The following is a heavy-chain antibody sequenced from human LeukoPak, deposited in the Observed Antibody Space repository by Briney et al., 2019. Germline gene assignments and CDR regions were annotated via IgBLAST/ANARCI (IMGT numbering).Heavy chain of an antibody. Sequence: GGSLRLSCAASGFTFSCYWMSWVRQAPGKGLEWVANIKQDGSEKYYVDSVKGRFTISRDNAKNSLYLQMNSLRAEDTAVYYCARAPGYSPNWRYWGQGTLVTVSS. V-gene: IGHV3-7*01. D-gene: IGHD5-18*01. J-gene: IGHJ4*02. CDR1: GFTFSCYW. CDR3: ARAPGYSPNWRY. CDR2: IKQDGSEK.